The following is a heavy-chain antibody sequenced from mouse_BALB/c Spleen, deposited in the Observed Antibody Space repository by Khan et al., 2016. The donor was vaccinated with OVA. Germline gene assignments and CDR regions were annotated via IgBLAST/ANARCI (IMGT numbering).Heavy chain of an antibody. Sequence: QVQLQQSGPELKKPGETVKISCKASGYTLIDYGMNWVKQAPGKGLKWMGWINTYTGEATYADDFKGRFAFSLETSASTAYLQINNLKTEDTATYFCSRSNGNYWFAYWGQGTLVTVSA. J-gene: IGHJ3*01. D-gene: IGHD2-1*01. CDR1: GYTLIDYG. V-gene: IGHV9-3-1*01. CDR3: SRSNGNYWFAY. CDR2: INTYTGEA.